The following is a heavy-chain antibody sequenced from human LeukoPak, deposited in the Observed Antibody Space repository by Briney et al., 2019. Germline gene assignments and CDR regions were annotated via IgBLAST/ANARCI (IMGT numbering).Heavy chain of an antibody. CDR2: INGDGSWT. CDR3: VSFYETY. V-gene: IGHV3-74*01. Sequence: GGSLRLSCAASGNYWMHWVRQAPGKGLVWVSHINGDGSWTTYADSVKGRFTVSKDNAKNTVYLQMNNLRAEDTAVYYCVSFYETYWGRGTLVTVSS. D-gene: IGHD2-2*01. CDR1: GNYW. J-gene: IGHJ4*02.